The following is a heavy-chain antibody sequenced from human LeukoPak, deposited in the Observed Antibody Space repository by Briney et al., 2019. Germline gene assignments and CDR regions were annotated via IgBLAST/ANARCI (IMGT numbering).Heavy chain of an antibody. CDR2: ISWNSGSI. J-gene: IGHJ6*03. Sequence: GGSLRLSCAASGFTFDDYAMHWVRQAPGKGLEWVSGISWNSGSIGYADSVKGRFTISRDNAKNSLYLQINSLRAEDTALYYCAKDIVVVPAATRHKYNYYYYYMDVWGKGTTVTVSS. V-gene: IGHV3-9*01. D-gene: IGHD2-2*01. CDR3: AKDIVVVPAATRHKYNYYYYYMDV. CDR1: GFTFDDYA.